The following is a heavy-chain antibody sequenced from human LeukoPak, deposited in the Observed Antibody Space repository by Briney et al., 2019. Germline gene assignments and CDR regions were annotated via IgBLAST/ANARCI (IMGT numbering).Heavy chain of an antibody. D-gene: IGHD3-3*01. Sequence: ASVKVSCKASGYTFTSYYMHWVRQAPGQGLEWMGIINPSGGSTSYAQKFQGRVTMTRDTSTSTVYMELSSLRSEDTAVYYCARIVIGGLRFLEWSLLYMDVWGKGTTVTVSS. J-gene: IGHJ6*03. CDR1: GYTFTSYY. V-gene: IGHV1-46*01. CDR3: ARIVIGGLRFLEWSLLYMDV. CDR2: INPSGGST.